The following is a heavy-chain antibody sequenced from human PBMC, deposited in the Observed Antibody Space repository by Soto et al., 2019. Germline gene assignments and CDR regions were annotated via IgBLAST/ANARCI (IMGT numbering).Heavy chain of an antibody. CDR2: INAGYGNT. D-gene: IGHD7-27*01. J-gene: IGHJ4*02. CDR3: ARDTGDGTFDF. CDR1: GYTFSSYA. Sequence: QVHLVQSGAEVRKPGASVKVSCKASGYTFSSYAMHWVRQAPGQRLEWMGWINAGYGNTKSSQKFQDRVTISRDTSASTAYMELTSLRSEDTAVYYCARDTGDGTFDFWDQGTLVTVSS. V-gene: IGHV1-3*01.